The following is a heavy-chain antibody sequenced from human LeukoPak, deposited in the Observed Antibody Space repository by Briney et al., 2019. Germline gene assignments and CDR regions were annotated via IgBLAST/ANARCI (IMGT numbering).Heavy chain of an antibody. CDR2: ISSNGGST. J-gene: IGHJ3*02. V-gene: IGHV3-64D*06. D-gene: IGHD3-22*01. CDR1: GFTFSSYA. Sequence: GGSLRLSCSASGFTFSSYAMHWVRQAPGKGLEYVSAISSNGGSTYYADSVKGRFTISRDNSKNTLYLQMSSLRAEDTAVYYCVSPDSSVLPSGAFDIWGQGTMVTVSS. CDR3: VSPDSSVLPSGAFDI.